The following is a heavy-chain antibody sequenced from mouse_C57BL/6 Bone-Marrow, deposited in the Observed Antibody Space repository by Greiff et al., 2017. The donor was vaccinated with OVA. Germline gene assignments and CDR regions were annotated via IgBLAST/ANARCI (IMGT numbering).Heavy chain of an antibody. CDR1: GYAFSSSW. V-gene: IGHV1-82*01. CDR2: IYPGDGAT. D-gene: IGHD1-1*01. Sequence: VKLQQSGPELVKPGASVKISCKASGYAFSSSWMNWVKQRPGKGLEWIGRIYPGDGATNYNGKFKGKATLTADNSSSTAYLQLSSLTSADSAVYFCARSTTVVAPHYYAMDYWGQGTSVTVSS. CDR3: ARSTTVVAPHYYAMDY. J-gene: IGHJ4*01.